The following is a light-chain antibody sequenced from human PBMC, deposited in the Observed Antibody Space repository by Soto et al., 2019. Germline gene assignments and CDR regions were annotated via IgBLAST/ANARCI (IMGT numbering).Light chain of an antibody. Sequence: IQMTQSRSAMSASVRAGGTITCLASQDISDYLSWFQQKPGKVAKRPIYSAASLQSGVPSRYSGSGSGTEFTLPISSLQPQEFAPYYCQQANSFPRLTFGGGTKVDIK. J-gene: IGKJ4*01. CDR2: SAA. V-gene: IGKV1-17*03. CDR3: QQANSFPRLT. CDR1: QDISDY.